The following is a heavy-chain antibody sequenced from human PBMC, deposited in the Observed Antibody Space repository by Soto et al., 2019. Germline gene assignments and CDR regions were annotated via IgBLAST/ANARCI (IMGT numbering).Heavy chain of an antibody. D-gene: IGHD2-8*01. J-gene: IGHJ1*01. CDR3: AIQDCTNDVCLEAAVTVGGALES. V-gene: IGHV3-74*01. CDR1: GFTFRKFW. CDR2: ISSVGTTT. Sequence: EVQLVQSGGGLAQPGKSLRLSCAASGFTFRKFWLHWVRQVPGKGPVWVSYISSVGTTTDHADSVKGRFTISRDNAKDTLYLQMDSLRAEDTAVYYCAIQDCTNDVCLEAAVTVGGALESWGQGTLVTVSS.